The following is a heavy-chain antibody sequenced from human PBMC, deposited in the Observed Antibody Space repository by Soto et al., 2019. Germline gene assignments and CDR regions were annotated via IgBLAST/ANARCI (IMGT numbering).Heavy chain of an antibody. CDR3: AKGHLEWLSHPYYYYYGMDV. J-gene: IGHJ6*02. V-gene: IGHV4-4*07. Sequence: GPVKTSETLSLTCTVSGGSISSYYWSWIRQPAGKGLEWIGRIYTSGSTNYTPSLKSRVTLSVDTSKTQFSLKLSSVTAADTAVYYCAKGHLEWLSHPYYYYYGMDVWGQGTTVTVSS. D-gene: IGHD3-3*01. CDR2: IYTSGST. CDR1: GGSISSYY.